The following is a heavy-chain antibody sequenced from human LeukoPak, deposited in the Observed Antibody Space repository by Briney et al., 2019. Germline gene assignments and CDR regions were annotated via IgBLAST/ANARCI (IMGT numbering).Heavy chain of an antibody. CDR3: ARRGPYCSSTSCRTLNWFDP. J-gene: IGHJ5*02. CDR2: IYHSGST. CDR1: GGSISSSNW. D-gene: IGHD2-2*01. Sequence: PSETLSLTCAVSGGSISSSNWWSWVRQPPGKGLEWIGEIYHSGSTNYNPSLKSRVTISVDKSKNQFSLKLSSVTAADTAVYYCARRGPYCSSTSCRTLNWFDPWGQGTLVTVSS. V-gene: IGHV4-4*02.